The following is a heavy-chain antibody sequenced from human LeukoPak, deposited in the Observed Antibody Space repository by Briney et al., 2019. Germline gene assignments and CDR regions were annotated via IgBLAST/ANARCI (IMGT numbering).Heavy chain of an antibody. CDR3: ARIDAFDI. CDR2: ISSRGSYT. J-gene: IGHJ3*02. Sequence: GGSLRLSCAASGFTFSNYNMNWVRQAPGKGLEWVSYISSRGSYTYYADSVKGRFTISRDNAKNSLYLQMNSLRAEDTAVYYCARIDAFDIWGQGAMVTVSS. CDR1: GFTFSNYN. V-gene: IGHV3-21*06.